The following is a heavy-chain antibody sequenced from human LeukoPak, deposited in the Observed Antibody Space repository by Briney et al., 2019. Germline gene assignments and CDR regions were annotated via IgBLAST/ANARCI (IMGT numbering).Heavy chain of an antibody. D-gene: IGHD3-10*01. J-gene: IGHJ4*02. CDR3: ARAAYYYGSGSFTDY. CDR2: ISSSGSTI. V-gene: IGHV3-11*04. CDR1: GFTFSDYY. Sequence: PGGSLRLSCAASGFTFSDYYMSRIRQAPGKGLEWVSYISSSGSTIYYADSVKGRFTISRDNAKNSLYLQMNSLRAEDTAVYYCARAAYYYGSGSFTDYWGQGTLVTVSS.